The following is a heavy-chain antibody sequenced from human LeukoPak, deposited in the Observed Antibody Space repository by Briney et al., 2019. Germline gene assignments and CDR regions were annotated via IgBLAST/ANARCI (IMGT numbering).Heavy chain of an antibody. Sequence: GASVKVSCKASGYTFTGYYMHWVRQAPGQGLEWMGWINPNSGGTNYAQKFQGRVTMTRDTAISTAYMELSRLRSDDTAVYYCARDFYDILTGYYPRAWFDPWGQGTLVTVSS. CDR2: INPNSGGT. D-gene: IGHD3-9*01. J-gene: IGHJ5*02. CDR3: ARDFYDILTGYYPRAWFDP. V-gene: IGHV1-2*02. CDR1: GYTFTGYY.